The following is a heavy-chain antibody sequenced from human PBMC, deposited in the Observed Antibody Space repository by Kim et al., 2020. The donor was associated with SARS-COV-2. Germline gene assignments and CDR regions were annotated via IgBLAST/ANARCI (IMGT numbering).Heavy chain of an antibody. Sequence: GGSLRLSCAASGFTFSSYGMHWVRQAPGKGLEWVAVISYDGSNKYYADSVKGRFTISRDNSKNTLYLQMNSLRAEDTAVYYCSKDRSKLAASYGSGSPSYDYWGQGTLVTVSS. CDR1: GFTFSSYG. D-gene: IGHD3-10*01. CDR2: ISYDGSNK. J-gene: IGHJ4*02. CDR3: SKDRSKLAASYGSGSPSYDY. V-gene: IGHV3-30*18.